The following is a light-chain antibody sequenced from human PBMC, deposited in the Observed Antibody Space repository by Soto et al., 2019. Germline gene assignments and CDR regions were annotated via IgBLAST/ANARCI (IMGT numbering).Light chain of an antibody. J-gene: IGKJ1*01. CDR3: QQYNNWWT. CDR2: GAS. CDR1: QSVNSN. V-gene: IGKV3-15*01. Sequence: EIVMTQSPATLSVSPGERATLSCRASQSVNSNLAWYQQKPGQAPRLLIYGASTRATGIPARFSGSGSETEFTLTISSLQSEDLAVYYCQQYNNWWTFGQGTKVEIK.